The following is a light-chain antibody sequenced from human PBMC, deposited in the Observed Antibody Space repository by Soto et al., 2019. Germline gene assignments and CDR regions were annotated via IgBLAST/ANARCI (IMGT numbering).Light chain of an antibody. V-gene: IGKV4-1*01. CDR2: WAS. Sequence: DVVMTQSPDSLAVSLGERATINCKSSQSLLYSSNSKNYLAWYQRKPGQPPKLLIYWASTRESGVPDRFSGSGSGTDFTLTISSLQAEDVAVYYCQQYLSITRTFGQGTKVEIK. J-gene: IGKJ1*01. CDR1: QSLLYSSNSKNY. CDR3: QQYLSITRT.